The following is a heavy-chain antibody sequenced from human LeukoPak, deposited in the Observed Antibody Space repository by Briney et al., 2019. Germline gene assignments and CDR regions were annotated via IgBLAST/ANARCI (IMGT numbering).Heavy chain of an antibody. V-gene: IGHV4-34*01. CDR1: GGSFSGYY. Sequence: SETLSLTCAVYGGSFSGYYWSWIRQPPGKGLEWIGSIYYSGSTYYNPSLKSRVTISVDTSKNQFSLKLSSVTAADTAVYYCASLESLTGKLDYWGQGTLVTVSS. J-gene: IGHJ4*02. D-gene: IGHD1-20*01. CDR2: IYYSGST. CDR3: ASLESLTGKLDY.